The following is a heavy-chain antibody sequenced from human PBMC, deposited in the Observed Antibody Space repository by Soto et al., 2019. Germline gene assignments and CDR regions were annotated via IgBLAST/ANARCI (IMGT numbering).Heavy chain of an antibody. V-gene: IGHV5-10-1*01. D-gene: IGHD3-22*01. J-gene: IGHJ3*01. CDR2: IVPSDSYT. Sequence: GESLKISCQGSGYCFTTDWISWVRQMPGKGLEWKGRIVPSDSYTNYSPSFQGHATISADTSTSPAYLQWGSLLASDPAMSYRAPHVNVDSAGYSFPAAFDGWGKETMFT. CDR1: GYCFTTDW. CDR3: APHVNVDSAGYSFPAAFDG.